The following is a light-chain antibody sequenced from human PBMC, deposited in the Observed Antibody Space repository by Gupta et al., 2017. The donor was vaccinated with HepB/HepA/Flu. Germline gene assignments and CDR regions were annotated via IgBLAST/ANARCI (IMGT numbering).Light chain of an antibody. J-gene: IGKJ3*01. CDR1: QSLLYSKGHNY. CDR2: WAT. Sequence: DIVMTQSPLSLPVTPGEPASISCRSSQSLLYSKGHNYLDWYLQRPGQSPQLMIYWATKRAYGVTGRFSGSGAGTDFTLKSSGGEAEDVGVYYGMQDLRTHNFGHGTKVEI. CDR3: MQDLRTHN. V-gene: IGKV2-28*01.